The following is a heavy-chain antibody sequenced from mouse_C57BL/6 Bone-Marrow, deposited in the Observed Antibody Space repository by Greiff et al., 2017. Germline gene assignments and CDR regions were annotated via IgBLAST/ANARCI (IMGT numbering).Heavy chain of an antibody. CDR3: TGTTDYAMDY. CDR1: GFNIKDDY. D-gene: IGHD1-1*01. Sequence: EVQLQQSGAELVRPGASVKLSCTASGFNIKDDYMHWVKQRPEQGLEWIGWIDPENGDTEYASKFQGKATITADTSSNTAYLQLSSLTSEDTAVYYCTGTTDYAMDYWGQGTSVTVSS. J-gene: IGHJ4*01. CDR2: IDPENGDT. V-gene: IGHV14-4*01.